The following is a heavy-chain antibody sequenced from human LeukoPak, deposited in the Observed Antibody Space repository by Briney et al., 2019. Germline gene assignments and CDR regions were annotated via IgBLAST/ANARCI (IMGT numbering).Heavy chain of an antibody. CDR1: GFTVITND. D-gene: IGHD6-19*01. Sequence: GGSLRLSCAASGFTVITNDMTWGRQAPGKGLEWVSGIIDSVDNTHYADSVKGRFTISRDSPKSTLYLQMNSLRAEDTAVYYCTTTYVTGRYDYFDYWGQGTLVTVSS. CDR3: TTTYVTGRYDYFDY. CDR2: IIDSVDNT. V-gene: IGHV3-23*01. J-gene: IGHJ4*02.